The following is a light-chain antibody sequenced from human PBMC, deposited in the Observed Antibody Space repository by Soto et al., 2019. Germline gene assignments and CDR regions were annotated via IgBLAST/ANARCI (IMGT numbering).Light chain of an antibody. Sequence: QSALTQPASVSGSPGQSITISCTGTTSDVGDYNYVSWYQQHPGKAPKLMIYDVSNRPSGVSNRFSGSKSGNTASLTISGLQAEDEADYYCSSYTSTNTLYVFGTGTQLTVL. J-gene: IGLJ1*01. CDR1: TSDVGDYNY. CDR3: SSYTSTNTLYV. V-gene: IGLV2-14*01. CDR2: DVS.